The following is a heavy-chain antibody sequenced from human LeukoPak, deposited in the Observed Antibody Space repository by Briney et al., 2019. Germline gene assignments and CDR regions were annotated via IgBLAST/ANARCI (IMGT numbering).Heavy chain of an antibody. Sequence: PSETLSLTCAVYGGSLSGYYWSWIRQPPGKGLEWIGEINHSGSTNYNPSLKSRVTISVDTSKNQFSLKLSSVTAADTAVYYCARGTWNCSGGSCYSSFDYWGQGTLVTVSS. CDR3: ARGTWNCSGGSCYSSFDY. D-gene: IGHD2-15*01. J-gene: IGHJ4*02. CDR2: INHSGST. V-gene: IGHV4-34*01. CDR1: GGSLSGYY.